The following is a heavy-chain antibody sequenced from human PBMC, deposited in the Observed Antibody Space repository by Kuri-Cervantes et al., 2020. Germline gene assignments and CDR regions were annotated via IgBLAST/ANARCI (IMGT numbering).Heavy chain of an antibody. Sequence: GESLKISCAASGFTFSSYDMHWVRQATGKGLEWVSAIGTAGDTYYPDSVKGRFTISRDNAKNSLYLQMNSLRDEDTAVYYCARDQWLVEGYYGMDVWGQGTTVTVSS. J-gene: IGHJ6*02. CDR2: IGTAGDT. CDR3: ARDQWLVEGYYGMDV. V-gene: IGHV3-13*01. CDR1: GFTFSSYD. D-gene: IGHD6-19*01.